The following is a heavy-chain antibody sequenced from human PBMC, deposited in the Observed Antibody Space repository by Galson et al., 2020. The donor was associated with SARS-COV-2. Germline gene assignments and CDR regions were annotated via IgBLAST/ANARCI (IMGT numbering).Heavy chain of an antibody. CDR1: GGSISSGDYY. CDR2: IYYSGST. J-gene: IGHJ6*02. V-gene: IGHV4-30-4*01. D-gene: IGHD2-21*02. CDR3: ARDIVVVTANFHYYYGMDV. Sequence: ASETLSLTCTVSGGSISSGDYYWSWIRQPPGKGLEWIGYIYYSGSTYYNPSLKSRVTISVDTSKNQFSLKLSSVTAADTAVYYCARDIVVVTANFHYYYGMDVWGQGTTVTVSS.